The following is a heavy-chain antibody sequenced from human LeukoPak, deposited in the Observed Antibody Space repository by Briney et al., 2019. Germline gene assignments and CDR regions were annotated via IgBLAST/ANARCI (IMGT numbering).Heavy chain of an antibody. V-gene: IGHV4-59*01. D-gene: IGHD3-10*01. CDR1: GGSISSYY. Sequence: SETLSLTCTVSGGSISSYYWSWLRQPPGKGLEWIGYIYYSGSTNYNPSLKSRVTMSVDTSKNQFSLKLSSVTAADTAVYYCARDEAAMVPFFDYWGQGTLVTVSS. CDR2: IYYSGST. J-gene: IGHJ4*02. CDR3: ARDEAAMVPFFDY.